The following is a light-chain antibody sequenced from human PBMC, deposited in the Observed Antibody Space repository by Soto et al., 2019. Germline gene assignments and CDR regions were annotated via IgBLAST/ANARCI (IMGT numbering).Light chain of an antibody. V-gene: IGLV1-44*01. CDR1: SSNIGSHS. J-gene: IGLJ3*02. CDR3: AAWDDSLNGPV. Sequence: QSVLTQPPSASGTPGQTVTIPCSGSSSNIGSHSVNWYQQLPGTAPKLIIYKNNQRPSGVPDRFSDSKSGTSASLAISGLQSGDEADYYCAAWDDSLNGPVFGGGTKLTVL. CDR2: KNN.